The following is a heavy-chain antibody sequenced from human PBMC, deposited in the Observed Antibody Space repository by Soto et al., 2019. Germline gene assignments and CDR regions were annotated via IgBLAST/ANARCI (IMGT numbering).Heavy chain of an antibody. D-gene: IGHD2-21*02. J-gene: IGHJ4*02. CDR3: ARVAVVTAPIFDY. CDR1: GGSISSYY. CDR2: ISYSGST. V-gene: IGHV4-59*01. Sequence: QVQLRESGPGLVKPSETLSLTCTVSGGSISSYYWSWIRQPPGKGLEWIGYISYSGSTNYNPSLKSRVTISVDTSKKQFSLNLTSVTAADTAVYYCARVAVVTAPIFDYWGQGTLVTVSS.